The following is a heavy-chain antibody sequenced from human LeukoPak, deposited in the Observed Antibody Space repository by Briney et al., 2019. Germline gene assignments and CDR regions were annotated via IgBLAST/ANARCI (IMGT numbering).Heavy chain of an antibody. J-gene: IGHJ4*02. CDR1: GGSISSSSYY. Sequence: SETLSLTCTVSGGSISSSSYYWGWIRQPPGKGLEWIGSIYYSGSTYYNPSLKSRVTISVDTSKNQFSLKLSSVTAADTAVYYCASAKGVLSYFDYWGQGVLVTVSS. V-gene: IGHV4-39*07. D-gene: IGHD3-16*01. CDR2: IYYSGST. CDR3: ASAKGVLSYFDY.